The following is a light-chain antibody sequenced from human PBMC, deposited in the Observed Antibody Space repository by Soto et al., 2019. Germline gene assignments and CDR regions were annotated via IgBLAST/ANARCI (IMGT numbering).Light chain of an antibody. Sequence: QSVLTQPPSVSGAPGQRVTISCTGSSSNIGAGYDVHWYQQLPGTAPKLLMYGNTNRPSGVPDRFSGSKSDTSASLAITGLQAEDEADYYCQYYDSSLSGSVFGGGTKLTVL. J-gene: IGLJ2*01. V-gene: IGLV1-40*01. CDR1: SSNIGAGYD. CDR3: QYYDSSLSGSV. CDR2: GNT.